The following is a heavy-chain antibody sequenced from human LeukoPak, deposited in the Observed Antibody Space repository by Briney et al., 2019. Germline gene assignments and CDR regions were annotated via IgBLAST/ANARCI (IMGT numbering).Heavy chain of an antibody. CDR1: GFIVSGDF. J-gene: IGHJ4*02. CDR3: ARVRPYDYVWGSYRPFAY. Sequence: PGGSLRLSCAASGFIVSGDFMSWVRQAPGKGLEWVSVIYSGGTTHYADSVKGRFTISRDNSKNTLYLQMNSLRAEDTAVYYCARVRPYDYVWGSYRPFAYWGQGTRVTVPS. D-gene: IGHD3-16*02. CDR2: IYSGGTT. V-gene: IGHV3-53*01.